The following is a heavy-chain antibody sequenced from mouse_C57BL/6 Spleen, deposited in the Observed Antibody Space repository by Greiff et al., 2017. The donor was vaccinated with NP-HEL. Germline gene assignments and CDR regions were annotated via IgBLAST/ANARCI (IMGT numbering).Heavy chain of an antibody. V-gene: IGHV1-26*01. J-gene: IGHJ1*03. CDR1: GYTFTDYY. CDR3: ARWLRRADWYFDV. D-gene: IGHD2-2*01. CDR2: INPNNGGT. Sequence: EVQLQQSGPELVKPGASVKISCKASGYTFTDYYMNWVKQSHGKSLEWIGDINPNNGGTSYNQKFKGKATLTVDKSSSTAYMELRSLTSEDSAVYYCARWLRRADWYFDVWGTGTTVTVSS.